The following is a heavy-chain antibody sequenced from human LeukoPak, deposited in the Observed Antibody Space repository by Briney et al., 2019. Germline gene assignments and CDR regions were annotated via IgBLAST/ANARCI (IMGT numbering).Heavy chain of an antibody. CDR3: ARGVGVLTTVGVH. J-gene: IGHJ4*02. CDR1: GFSFNTSS. V-gene: IGHV3-48*04. Sequence: SGGSLRLSCAASGFSFNTSSMKWVRQAPGNGLEWVLYISSSSDAIYYADSVKGRFTVSRDNAKNSLDLQLNSLRVEDTAVYYCARGVGVLTTVGVHWGQGTLVTVSS. D-gene: IGHD3-16*01. CDR2: ISSSSDAI.